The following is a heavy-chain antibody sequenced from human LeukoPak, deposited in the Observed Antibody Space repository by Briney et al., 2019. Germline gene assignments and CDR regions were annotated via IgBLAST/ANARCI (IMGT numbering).Heavy chain of an antibody. CDR3: AKGRALRTYDFDS. J-gene: IGHJ4*02. CDR2: IGDSGDKS. CDR1: GFTFSRYA. V-gene: IGHV3-23*01. D-gene: IGHD3-16*01. Sequence: GGSLRLSCAASGFTFSRYAMTWVRRAPGKGLEWVSPIGDSGDKSYYPDSVKGRFTISRDLSKDTLFLEMHNLRAEDTAVYYCAKGRALRTYDFDSWGQGTLVTVSS.